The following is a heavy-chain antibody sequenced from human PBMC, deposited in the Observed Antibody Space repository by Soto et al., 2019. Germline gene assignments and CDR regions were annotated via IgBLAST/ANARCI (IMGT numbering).Heavy chain of an antibody. V-gene: IGHV3-74*01. CDR2: INSDGDTT. J-gene: IGHJ6*03. CDR1: GFTFSNYW. D-gene: IGHD2-2*01. CDR3: ARANQLLLFSYYYYYLAV. Sequence: GGSLRLSCAASGFTFSNYWMHWVRQAPGKGLVWVSRINSDGDTTSYADSVTGRFTISRDNAKNTLYLQMSSLRAEDTAVYYCARANQLLLFSYYYYYLAVWGKGTTVTVSS.